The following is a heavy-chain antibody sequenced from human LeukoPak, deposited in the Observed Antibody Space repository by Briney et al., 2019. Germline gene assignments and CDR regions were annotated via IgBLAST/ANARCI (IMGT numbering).Heavy chain of an antibody. CDR2: IYYSGST. Sequence: KPSETLSLTCTVSGGSISSYYWSWIRQPPGKGLEWIGYIYYSGSTNYNPSLKSRVTISVDTSKNQFSLKLSSVTAADTAVYYCAGYTNIVVVGLGFDPWGQGTLVTVSS. CDR1: GGSISSYY. CDR3: AGYTNIVVVGLGFDP. V-gene: IGHV4-59*08. D-gene: IGHD2-2*01. J-gene: IGHJ5*02.